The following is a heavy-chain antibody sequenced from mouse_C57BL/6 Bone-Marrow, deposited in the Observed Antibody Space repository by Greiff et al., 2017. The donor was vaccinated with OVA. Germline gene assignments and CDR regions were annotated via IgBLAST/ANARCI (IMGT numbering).Heavy chain of an antibody. J-gene: IGHJ1*03. V-gene: IGHV5-4*01. CDR3: ARDRSWYFDV. Sequence: EVKLVESGGGLVKPGGSLKLSCAASGFTFSSYAMSWVRQTPEKRLEWVATISDGGSYTYYPDNVKGRFTLSRDNAKNNLYLQMSHLKSEDTAMYYCARDRSWYFDVWGTGTTVTVSS. CDR1: GFTFSSYA. CDR2: ISDGGSYT.